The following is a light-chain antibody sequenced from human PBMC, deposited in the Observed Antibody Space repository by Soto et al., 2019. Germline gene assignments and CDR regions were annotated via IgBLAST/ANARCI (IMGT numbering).Light chain of an antibody. CDR1: QSVSGSY. V-gene: IGKV3-20*01. CDR3: QQYGSSRSIT. J-gene: IGKJ5*01. Sequence: EVVLTQSPGTLSLSPGERATLSCRASQSVSGSYLAWYQQKPGQAPRLLIYGASSRATGFADRFSGSGSGTDFTLTISRLEPEDFAVYYCQQYGSSRSITFGQGTRLEIK. CDR2: GAS.